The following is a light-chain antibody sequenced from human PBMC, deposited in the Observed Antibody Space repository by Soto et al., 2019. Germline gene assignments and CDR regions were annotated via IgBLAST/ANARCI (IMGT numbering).Light chain of an antibody. Sequence: QSVLTQPASVSGSPGQSITISCTGTSSDVGGYNFVSWYQQHPGKAPKLLIYDVSNRPSGVSNRFSGSKSGNTASLTISGLQAEDEADYYCSSYRSNRDVLFGGGTKVTVL. V-gene: IGLV2-14*01. J-gene: IGLJ2*01. CDR1: SSDVGGYNF. CDR3: SSYRSNRDVL. CDR2: DVS.